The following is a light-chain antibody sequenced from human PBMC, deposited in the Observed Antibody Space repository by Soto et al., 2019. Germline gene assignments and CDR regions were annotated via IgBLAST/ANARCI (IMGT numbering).Light chain of an antibody. CDR3: QQSYNHPIT. CDR1: QSISSY. J-gene: IGKJ5*01. Sequence: DIQMTQSPSSLSASVGDRVTMTCRASQSISSYLNWYQQKPRKAPKLMIYAASNLQGGVPSRFSGSGSGTDVTLTISSLQPEDFETYYCQQSYNHPITCGQGTRLEIK. CDR2: AAS. V-gene: IGKV1-39*01.